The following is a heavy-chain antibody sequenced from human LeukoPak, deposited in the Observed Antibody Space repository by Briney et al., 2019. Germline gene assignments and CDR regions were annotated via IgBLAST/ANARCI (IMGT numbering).Heavy chain of an antibody. V-gene: IGHV4-59*12. CDR2: IYHSGST. CDR1: GGSISSYY. D-gene: IGHD3-10*01. CDR3: ARMKYGSGSYATAYFDY. J-gene: IGHJ4*02. Sequence: SETLSLTCTVSGGSISSYYWSWIRQPPGKGLEWIGYIYHSGSTYYNPSLKSRVTISVDRSKNQFSLKLSSVTAADTAVYYCARMKYGSGSYATAYFDYWGQGTLVTVSS.